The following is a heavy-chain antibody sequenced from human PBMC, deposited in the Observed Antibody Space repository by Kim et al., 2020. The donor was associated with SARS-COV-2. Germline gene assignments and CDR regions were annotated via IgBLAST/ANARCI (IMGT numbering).Heavy chain of an antibody. D-gene: IGHD3-10*01. V-gene: IGHV3-64D*09. CDR2: ISSNGGST. J-gene: IGHJ4*02. CDR3: VNRMYYYGSGSYSGLVDY. CDR1: GFTFSSYA. Sequence: GGSLRLSCSASGFTFSSYAMHWVRQAPGKGLEYVSAISSNGGSTYYADSVKGRFTISRDNSKNTLYLQMSSLRAEDTAVYYCVNRMYYYGSGSYSGLVDYWGQGTLVTVSS.